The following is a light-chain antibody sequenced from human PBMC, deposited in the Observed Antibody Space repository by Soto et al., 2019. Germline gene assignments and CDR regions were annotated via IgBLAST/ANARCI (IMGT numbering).Light chain of an antibody. J-gene: IGKJ4*01. Sequence: EVVMTQSPATLSVSPWERATLSCRASQSVRSDLAWYQQKLGQAPRLLIYDASTRATGIPVRFSGSQSGTEFTLTISSLQSEDFAVYYCQQYDTWPLTFGGGTKVEFK. CDR1: QSVRSD. V-gene: IGKV3-15*01. CDR2: DAS. CDR3: QQYDTWPLT.